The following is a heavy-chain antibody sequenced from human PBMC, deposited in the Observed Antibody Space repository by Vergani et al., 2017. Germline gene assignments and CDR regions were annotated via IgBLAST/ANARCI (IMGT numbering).Heavy chain of an antibody. V-gene: IGHV4-61*02. CDR2: IYTSGST. J-gene: IGHJ5*02. CDR1: GGSISSGSYY. CDR3: ARDRPSGLWFGESFWFDP. D-gene: IGHD3-10*01. Sequence: QVQLQESGPGLVKPSQTLSLTCTVSGGSISSGSYYWSWIRQPAGKGLEWIGRIYTSGSTNYNPSLKSRVTMSVDTSKNQFSLKLSSVTAADTAVYYCARDRPSGLWFGESFWFDPWGQGTLVTVSS.